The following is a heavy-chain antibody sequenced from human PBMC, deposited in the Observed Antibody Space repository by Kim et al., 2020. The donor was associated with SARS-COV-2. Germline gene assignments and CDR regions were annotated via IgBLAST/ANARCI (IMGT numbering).Heavy chain of an antibody. V-gene: IGHV3-7*03. J-gene: IGHJ4*02. Sequence: GGSLRLSCAVSGFTFSSYWMTWVRQAPGKGLEWVGNIKEDGIEKHYVDSVKGRFTISRDNAKDSLYLQMNSLRVEDTAVYYCRGPITVPGNGYWGQGTLVTVSS. CDR3: RGPITVPGNGY. CDR2: IKEDGIEK. D-gene: IGHD6-19*01. CDR1: GFTFSSYW.